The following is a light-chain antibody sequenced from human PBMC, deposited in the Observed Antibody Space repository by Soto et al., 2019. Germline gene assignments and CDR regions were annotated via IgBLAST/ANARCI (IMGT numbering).Light chain of an antibody. CDR1: QNIRSNH. J-gene: IGKJ2*01. V-gene: IGKV3-20*01. Sequence: EIVLTQSPGTLSLSPGERATLSCRASQNIRSNHLAWYQQRPGQAPRLLIFAASGRPTAIPDRFSGSGSGSDCTLSISRLQPEDFAMYYCQQYGGSPYTFGQGTKREI. CDR2: AAS. CDR3: QQYGGSPYT.